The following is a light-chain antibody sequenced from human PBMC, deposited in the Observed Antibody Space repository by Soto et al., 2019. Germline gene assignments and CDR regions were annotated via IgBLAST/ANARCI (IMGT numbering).Light chain of an antibody. CDR3: LQVRSYPWT. CDR2: DAS. CDR1: QSVSSY. J-gene: IGKJ1*01. Sequence: EIVLTQSPATLSLSPGERATLSCRASQSVSSYLAWYQQKPGQAPRLLIYDASNRATGIPARFSGSGSGTDFTLTISSLEPEDFATYFCLQVRSYPWTFGRGTKVDIK. V-gene: IGKV3-11*01.